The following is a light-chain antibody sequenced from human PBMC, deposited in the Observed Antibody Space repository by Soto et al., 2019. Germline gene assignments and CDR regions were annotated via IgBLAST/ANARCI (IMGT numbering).Light chain of an antibody. V-gene: IGKV3-20*01. CDR1: QSVSSIY. J-gene: IGKJ1*01. Sequence: IVWTQRPGTLALSPVEIATLSCRASQSVSSIYLAWYQQKPGQSPRLLIYGASTRATGIPDRFSGSGSGTDFTLTISRLEPEDFAVYYCQQYDSSPKTFGQGTKVDIK. CDR3: QQYDSSPKT. CDR2: GAS.